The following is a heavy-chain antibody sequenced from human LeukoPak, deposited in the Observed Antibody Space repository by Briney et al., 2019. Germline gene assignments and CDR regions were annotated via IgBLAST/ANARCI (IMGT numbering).Heavy chain of an antibody. Sequence: GGSLRLSCAASGFTFSSYAMHWVRQAPGKGLEYASAISSNGGSTYYANSVKGRFTISRDNSKNTLYLQMGSLRAEDMAVYYCARDHGGNSFDYWGQGTLVTVSS. CDR1: GFTFSSYA. V-gene: IGHV3-64*01. CDR3: ARDHGGNSFDY. D-gene: IGHD4-23*01. J-gene: IGHJ4*02. CDR2: ISSNGGST.